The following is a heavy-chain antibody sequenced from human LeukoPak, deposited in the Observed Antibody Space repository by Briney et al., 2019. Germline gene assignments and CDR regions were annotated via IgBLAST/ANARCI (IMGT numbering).Heavy chain of an antibody. D-gene: IGHD2-2*01. CDR1: GFIFSSYE. J-gene: IGHJ3*02. V-gene: IGHV3-48*03. Sequence: PGGSLRLSCAASGFIFSSYEMNWVRQVPGKGLEWVSYISSGGDNIYYADSVKGRFTISRDSAKNSLYLQMNSLRVEDTAVYYCTSRYCTTTNCYSFDNWGHGTLVTVSS. CDR3: TSRYCTTTNCYSFDN. CDR2: ISSGGDNI.